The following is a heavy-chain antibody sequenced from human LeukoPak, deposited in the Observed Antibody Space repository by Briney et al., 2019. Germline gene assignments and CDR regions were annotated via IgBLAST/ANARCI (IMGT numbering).Heavy chain of an antibody. CDR2: INPYNGDT. CDR1: GYTFTGHY. D-gene: IGHD5-18*01. Sequence: ASVKVSCKASGYTFTGHYMHWVRQAPGQGLEWMGWINPYNGDTKYAQSFQGRVTLTRNTSISTAYMELSSLRSEDTAVYYCARGMRIQLWLLGYWGQGTLVTVSS. J-gene: IGHJ4*02. CDR3: ARGMRIQLWLLGY. V-gene: IGHV1-2*02.